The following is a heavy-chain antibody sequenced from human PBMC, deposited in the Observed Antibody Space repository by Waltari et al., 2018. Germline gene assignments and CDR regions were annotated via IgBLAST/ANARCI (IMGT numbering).Heavy chain of an antibody. CDR1: GYSISSGYY. CDR3: ATYDEAQSGDFDY. V-gene: IGHV4-38-2*01. CDR2: IYHSGST. Sequence: QVQLQESGPGLVKPSETLSLTCAVSGYSISSGYYWGWIRQPPGKGLEWIGSIYHSGSTYYNPSLKSRVTISVDTSKNQFSLKLSSVTAADTAVYYCATYDEAQSGDFDYWGQGTLVTVSS. J-gene: IGHJ4*02. D-gene: IGHD3-22*01.